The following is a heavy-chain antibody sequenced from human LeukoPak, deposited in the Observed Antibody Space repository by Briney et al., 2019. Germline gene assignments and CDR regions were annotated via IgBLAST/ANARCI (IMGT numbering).Heavy chain of an antibody. V-gene: IGHV1-24*01. J-gene: IGHJ4*02. CDR1: GYTLTELS. CDR2: FDPEDGET. D-gene: IGHD2-2*01. Sequence: ASVKVSCKVSGYTLTELSMHWVRQAPGKGLEWMGGFDPEDGETIYAQKFQGRVTMTEDTSTDTAYTELSSLRSEDTAVYYCAKVVVGDCSSTSCYVFDYWGQGTLVTVSS. CDR3: AKVVVGDCSSTSCYVFDY.